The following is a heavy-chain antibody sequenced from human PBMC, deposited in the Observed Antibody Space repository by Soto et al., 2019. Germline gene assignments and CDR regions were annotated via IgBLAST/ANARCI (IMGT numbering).Heavy chain of an antibody. CDR2: ITGSGRDT. Sequence: GGSLRLSCAASGFTFRNNVLSWVRQAPGKGLDWVSGITGSGRDTYYADSVKGRFTISRGNSKNMVFLQMNSLRAEDTALYYCAKNGLDNSPSAIDSWGPGTLVTVS. V-gene: IGHV3-23*01. D-gene: IGHD2-8*01. CDR1: GFTFRNNV. CDR3: AKNGLDNSPSAIDS. J-gene: IGHJ4*02.